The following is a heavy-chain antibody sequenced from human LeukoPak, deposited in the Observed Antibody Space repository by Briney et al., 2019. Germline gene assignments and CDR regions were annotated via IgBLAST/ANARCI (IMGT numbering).Heavy chain of an antibody. V-gene: IGHV1-18*01. D-gene: IGHD2-2*01. CDR3: ARGGCSSTSCYWTSEPRYMDV. CDR2: ISAYNGNT. J-gene: IGHJ6*03. CDR1: GYTFTSYG. Sequence: GASVKVSCKASGYTFTSYGISWVRQAPGQGLEWMGWISAYNGNTNYAQKLQGRVTMTTDTSTSTASMELRSLRSDDTAVYYCARGGCSSTSCYWTSEPRYMDVWGKGTTVTVSS.